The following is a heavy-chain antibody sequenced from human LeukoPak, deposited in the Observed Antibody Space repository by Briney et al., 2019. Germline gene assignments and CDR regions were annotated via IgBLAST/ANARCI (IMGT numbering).Heavy chain of an antibody. V-gene: IGHV2-5*01. CDR3: AHSPQIGYCSSTSCLKWFDP. Sequence: SGPTLVNPTQTLTLTCTFSGFSLSTSGVGVGWIRQPPGKALEWLALIYWNDDEHYSPSLKSRLTITKDTSKKQVVLTMTNMDPVDTATYYRAHSPQIGYCSSTSCLKWFDPWGQGTLVTVSS. D-gene: IGHD2-2*01. CDR1: GFSLSTSGVG. J-gene: IGHJ5*02. CDR2: IYWNDDE.